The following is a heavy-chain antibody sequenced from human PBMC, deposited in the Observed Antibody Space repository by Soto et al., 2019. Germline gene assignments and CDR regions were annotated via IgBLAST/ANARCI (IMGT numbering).Heavy chain of an antibody. CDR3: ASPLYYYDSSGMDV. CDR2: VYHTGRT. Sequence: SETLSLTCTVSGGSFKSGSYSWSWIRQPPGKGLEWIGYVYHTGRTSYNPSLKSRVSISMDTSKNQFSLNLDSVTAADTAVYYCASPLYYYDSSGMDVWGQGTTVTVSS. D-gene: IGHD3-22*01. J-gene: IGHJ6*02. CDR1: GGSFKSGSYS. V-gene: IGHV4-61*01.